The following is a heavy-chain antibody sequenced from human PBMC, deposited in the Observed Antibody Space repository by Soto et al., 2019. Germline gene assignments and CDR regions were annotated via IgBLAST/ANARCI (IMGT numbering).Heavy chain of an antibody. CDR1: GASISSYY. CDR3: ARHGGTVTLIMGYYYLDG. J-gene: IGHJ6*03. Sequence: SETLSLTCTVSGASISSYYWSWIRQPPGKGLEWIGYLYYSGGTNYNPSLKSRVTISVDTSKNQFSLKLSSVTAADTAVYYCARHGGTVTLIMGYYYLDGRGKATTVTVAS. CDR2: LYYSGGT. D-gene: IGHD4-4*01. V-gene: IGHV4-59*08.